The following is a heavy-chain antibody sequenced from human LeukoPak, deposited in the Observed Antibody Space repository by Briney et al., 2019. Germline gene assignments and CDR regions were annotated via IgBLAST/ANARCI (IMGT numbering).Heavy chain of an antibody. Sequence: SETLSLTXTVSGGSISSGSYYWSWIRQPAGKGLEWIGRIYTSGSTNYNPSLKSRVTISVDTSKNQFSLKLSSVTAADTAVYYCASGITIFGVVIIGWFDPWGQGTLVTVSS. CDR1: GGSISSGSYY. CDR2: IYTSGST. D-gene: IGHD3-3*01. V-gene: IGHV4-61*02. J-gene: IGHJ5*02. CDR3: ASGITIFGVVIIGWFDP.